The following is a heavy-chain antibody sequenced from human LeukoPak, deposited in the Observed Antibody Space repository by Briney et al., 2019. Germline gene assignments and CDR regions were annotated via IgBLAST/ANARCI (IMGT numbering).Heavy chain of an antibody. J-gene: IGHJ6*02. CDR2: INHSGST. V-gene: IGHV4-34*01. Sequence: SETLSLTCAVYGGSFSGYYWSWIRQPPGKGLEWIGEINHSGSTNYNPSLKSRVTISVDTSKNQFSLKLSSVTAAGTAVYYCARGAHYYDSSGYYYYGMDVWGQGTTVTVSS. CDR3: ARGAHYYDSSGYYYYGMDV. D-gene: IGHD3-22*01. CDR1: GGSFSGYY.